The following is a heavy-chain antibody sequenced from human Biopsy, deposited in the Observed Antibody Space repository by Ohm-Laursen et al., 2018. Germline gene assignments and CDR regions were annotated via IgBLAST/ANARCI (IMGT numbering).Heavy chain of an antibody. CDR2: ISKGGDT. CDR3: ARHPTGFWFDP. V-gene: IGHV4-59*01. CDR1: GGSITDDY. Sequence: GTLSLTCTVSGGSITDDYWSWIRQSPGKGLEWIGFISKGGDTTYNPSLRGRVAISVDTSKNQFSLKLSSVTAADTAVYYCARHPTGFWFDPWGQGTVVTVSS. J-gene: IGHJ5*02.